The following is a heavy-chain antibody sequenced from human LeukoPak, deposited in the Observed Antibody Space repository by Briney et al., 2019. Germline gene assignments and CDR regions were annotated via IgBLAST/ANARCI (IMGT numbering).Heavy chain of an antibody. V-gene: IGHV1-2*02. CDR1: GYTFTGYY. CDR2: INPNSGGT. CDR3: ARSNSGYDYNWFDP. J-gene: IGHJ5*02. D-gene: IGHD5-12*01. Sequence: ASVKVSCKASGYTFTGYYTHWVRQAPGQGLEWMGWINPNSGGTNYAQKFQGRVTMTRDTSISTAYMELSRLRSDDTAVYYCARSNSGYDYNWFDPWGQGTLVTVSS.